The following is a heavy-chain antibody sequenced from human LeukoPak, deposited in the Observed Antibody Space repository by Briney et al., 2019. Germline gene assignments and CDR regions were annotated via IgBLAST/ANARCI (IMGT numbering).Heavy chain of an antibody. CDR2: IYTSGST. CDR1: GGSISSYY. CDR3: ARLVGATQLFDY. J-gene: IGHJ4*02. D-gene: IGHD1-26*01. V-gene: IGHV4-4*07. Sequence: SETLSLTRTVSGGSISSYYWSWIRQPAGEGLEWIGRIYTSGSTNYNPPLKSRVTMSVDTSKTQFSLKLSSVSAADTAVYYCARLVGATQLFDYWGQGTLVTVSS.